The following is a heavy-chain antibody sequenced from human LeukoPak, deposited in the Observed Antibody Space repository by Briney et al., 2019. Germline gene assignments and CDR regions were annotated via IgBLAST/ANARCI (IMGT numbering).Heavy chain of an antibody. CDR2: IIPIFGTA. CDR1: GYTFTGHY. D-gene: IGHD3-10*01. CDR3: ARDSHGGSGSYYYFDY. V-gene: IGHV1-69*05. J-gene: IGHJ4*02. Sequence: SVKVSCKASGYTFTGHYLHWVRQAPGQGLEWMGRIIPIFGTANYAQKFQGRVTITTDESTSTAYMELSSLRSEDTAVYYCARDSHGGSGSYYYFDYWGQGTLVTVSS.